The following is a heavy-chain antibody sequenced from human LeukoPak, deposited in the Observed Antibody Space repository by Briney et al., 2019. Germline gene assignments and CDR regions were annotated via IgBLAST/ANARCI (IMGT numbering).Heavy chain of an antibody. J-gene: IGHJ4*02. Sequence: SETLSLTCTVSGGSVSSSNYYWGWIRQPPGKGLEWIGSTYYRGSTEYNPSLKSRVTISVDTSKNQFSLKLSSVTAADTAVYYCVRQGGYSHGSVLGHWGEGTLVTVSS. D-gene: IGHD5-18*01. CDR2: TYYRGST. CDR3: VRQGGYSHGSVLGH. CDR1: GGSVSSSNYY. V-gene: IGHV4-39*01.